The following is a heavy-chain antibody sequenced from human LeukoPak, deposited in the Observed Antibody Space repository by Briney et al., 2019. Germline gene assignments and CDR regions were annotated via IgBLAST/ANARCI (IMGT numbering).Heavy chain of an antibody. CDR2: ISDIGSI. V-gene: IGHV4-59*12. CDR1: GGSISSYY. D-gene: IGHD6-13*01. CDR3: ARDLYPPRRIAAESGPGWFDP. Sequence: PSETLSLTCTVSGGSISSYYWSWIRQPPGKGLEWIAYISDIGSINYNPSLKSRVTISLETSKNQFSLKLSSVTAADTAVYYCARDLYPPRRIAAESGPGWFDPWGQGTLVTVSS. J-gene: IGHJ5*02.